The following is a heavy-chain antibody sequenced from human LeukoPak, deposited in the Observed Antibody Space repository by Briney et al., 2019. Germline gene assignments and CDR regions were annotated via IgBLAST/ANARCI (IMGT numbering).Heavy chain of an antibody. J-gene: IGHJ5*02. Sequence: SVKVSCKASGGTFSSYAISWVRQAPGQGLEWMGTIIPIRGKAIYAKKFQGRVTITADKSTSTAYMELNSLRSEDTAVYYCATTYYDILTGYSPVAYWFDPWGQGTLVTVSS. CDR2: IIPIRGKA. D-gene: IGHD3-9*01. CDR3: ATTYYDILTGYSPVAYWFDP. V-gene: IGHV1-69*04. CDR1: GGTFSSYA.